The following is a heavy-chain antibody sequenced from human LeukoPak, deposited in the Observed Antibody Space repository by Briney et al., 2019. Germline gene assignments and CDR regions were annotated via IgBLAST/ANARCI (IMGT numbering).Heavy chain of an antibody. CDR3: AKDRAVVAATLIFDY. CDR1: GFTFSTYA. J-gene: IGHJ4*02. CDR2: ISGSGGST. Sequence: PGGSLRLSCAASGFTFSTYAMSWVRQAPGKGLEWVSTISGSGGSTYYADSVKGRFTISRDNSKNTLYLQINSLRAEDTAVYFCAKDRAVVAATLIFDYWGQGTLVTVSS. D-gene: IGHD2-15*01. V-gene: IGHV3-23*01.